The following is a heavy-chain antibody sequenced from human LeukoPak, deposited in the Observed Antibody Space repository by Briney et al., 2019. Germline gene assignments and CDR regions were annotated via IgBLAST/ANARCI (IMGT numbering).Heavy chain of an antibody. D-gene: IGHD3-3*01. CDR1: GFTFSTYA. CDR2: ITASGGST. CDR3: AKGPNFWLTPIAFDI. Sequence: GGSLRLSCAASGFTFSTYAMSWVRQAPGKGLEWVSGITASGGSTYYVDSVKGRFTISRDNSKNTVYLQMNSLRAEDKAVYYCAKGPNFWLTPIAFDIWGQGTMVTVSS. J-gene: IGHJ3*02. V-gene: IGHV3-23*01.